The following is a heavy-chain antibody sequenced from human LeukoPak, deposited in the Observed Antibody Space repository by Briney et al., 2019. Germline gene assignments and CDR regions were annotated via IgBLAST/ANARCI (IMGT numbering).Heavy chain of an antibody. Sequence: ASVKVSCKASGGTFSSYAISWVRQAPGQGLEWMGAIIPIFGTANYAQKFQGRVTITADESTSTAYMELSSLRSEDTAVYYCARRSDILTPLPYYYYGMDVWGQGTTVTVSS. V-gene: IGHV1-69*13. J-gene: IGHJ6*02. CDR1: GGTFSSYA. CDR3: ARRSDILTPLPYYYYGMDV. CDR2: IIPIFGTA. D-gene: IGHD3-9*01.